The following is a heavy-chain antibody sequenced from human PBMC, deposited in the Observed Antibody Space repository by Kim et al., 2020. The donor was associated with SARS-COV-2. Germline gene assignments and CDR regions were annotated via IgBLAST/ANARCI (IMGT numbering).Heavy chain of an antibody. CDR2: TYYRSRGYK. D-gene: IGHD6-19*01. J-gene: IGHJ6*02. CDR1: GDSVSSDSAA. CDR3: ARGGIPVDRSYYYALDV. V-gene: IGHV6-1*01. Sequence: SQTLSLTCAISGDSVSSDSAAWNWIRQSPSRGLEWRGRTYYRSRGYKDYAVSVRGRITISPDTSKNQFSLQLNSVTPEDTALYYCARGGIPVDRSYYYALDVWGQGTTVTVSS.